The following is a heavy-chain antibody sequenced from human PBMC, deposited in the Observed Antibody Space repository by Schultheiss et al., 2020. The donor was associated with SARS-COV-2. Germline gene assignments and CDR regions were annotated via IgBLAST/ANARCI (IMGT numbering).Heavy chain of an antibody. V-gene: IGHV1-69*06. CDR2: IIPIFGTA. D-gene: IGHD2-15*01. Sequence: SVKVSCKTSGGTFTTYTIGWVRQAPGQGPEWMGGIIPIFGTANYAQKFQGRVTITADKSTTTAYMELRSLRSEDTAVYYCAREVCSGGSCYSVRFDYWGQGTLVTVSS. J-gene: IGHJ4*02. CDR1: GGTFTTYT. CDR3: AREVCSGGSCYSVRFDY.